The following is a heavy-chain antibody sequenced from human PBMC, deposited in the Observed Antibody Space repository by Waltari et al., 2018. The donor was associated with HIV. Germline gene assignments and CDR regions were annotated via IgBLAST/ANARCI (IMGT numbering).Heavy chain of an antibody. CDR1: GFTVSSNY. CDR2: LYSGYTT. Sequence: EVQLVESGGGLIQPGGSLRLSCAASGFTVSSNYMTWVRQAPGKGLEWVSVLYSGYTTYYADSVKGRFAISRDNSKNTLYLQMNSRRAEDTAVYYCARGGGSYLHFFDYWGQGTLVTVSS. CDR3: ARGGGSYLHFFDY. J-gene: IGHJ4*02. D-gene: IGHD1-26*01. V-gene: IGHV3-53*01.